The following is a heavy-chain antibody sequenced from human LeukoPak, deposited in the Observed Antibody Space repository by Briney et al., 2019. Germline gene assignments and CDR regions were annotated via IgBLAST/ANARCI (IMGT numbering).Heavy chain of an antibody. D-gene: IGHD5-24*01. Sequence: SETLSLTCTVSGGSISSYYWSWIRQHPGKGLEWIGYIFYNGKTNYNPSHKSRVTMSVDTSKNQFSLRLNSVSAADTAVYYCARGMDFDYWGQGILVTVSS. V-gene: IGHV4-59*01. CDR3: ARGMDFDY. J-gene: IGHJ4*02. CDR1: GGSISSYY. CDR2: IFYNGKT.